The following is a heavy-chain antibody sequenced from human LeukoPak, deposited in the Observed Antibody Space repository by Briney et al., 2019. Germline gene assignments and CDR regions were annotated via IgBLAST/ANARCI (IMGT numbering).Heavy chain of an antibody. J-gene: IGHJ3*02. CDR3: ARELEVAFWEEAFDI. CDR2: IYPGDSDT. V-gene: IGHV5-51*01. Sequence: GASLKISCKGSGYSFTSYWIGWVRQMPGKGVEWMGIIYPGDSDTRYSPSFQGEVTISADKSITTSYLQWSSLKAWDTAMYYCARELEVAFWEEAFDIWGQGTMVTVCS. D-gene: IGHD6-19*01. CDR1: GYSFTSYW.